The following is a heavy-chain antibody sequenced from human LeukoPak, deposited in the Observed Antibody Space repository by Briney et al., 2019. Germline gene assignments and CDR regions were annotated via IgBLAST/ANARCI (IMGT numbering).Heavy chain of an antibody. CDR1: GDSFSSYW. CDR3: ARLVQMPQGYFDH. V-gene: IGHV5-51*01. D-gene: IGHD5-24*01. Sequence: GESLKISCEVSGDSFSSYWIAWVRQNPGKGLERMGIIFPGDSDTRYSPSFQGQVTISDDKSINTAYLQWSSLKASDAAMYYCARLVQMPQGYFDHWGQGTLVTVSS. J-gene: IGHJ4*02. CDR2: IFPGDSDT.